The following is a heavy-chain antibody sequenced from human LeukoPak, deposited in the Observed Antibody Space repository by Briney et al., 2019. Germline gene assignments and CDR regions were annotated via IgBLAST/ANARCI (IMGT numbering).Heavy chain of an antibody. V-gene: IGHV3-72*01. CDR3: ARGGLKGTGNYMDV. CDR2: SRNKAHSYTT. CDR1: GFTVSDHF. Sequence: GGSLRLSCVASGFTVSDHFMDWVRQAQGEGLEWVGRSRNKAHSYTTEYAASVKDRFTISRDDSRNSLYLQMNSLRAEDTAVYYCARGGLKGTGNYMDVWGKGTTVTVSS. D-gene: IGHD1-1*01. J-gene: IGHJ6*03.